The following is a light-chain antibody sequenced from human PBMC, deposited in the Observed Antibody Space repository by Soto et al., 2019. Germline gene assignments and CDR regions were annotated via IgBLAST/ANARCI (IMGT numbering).Light chain of an antibody. V-gene: IGLV1-40*01. CDR1: SSNIGAGYD. J-gene: IGLJ2*01. Sequence: VLTQPPSVSGAPGQRVTISCTGSSSNIGAGYDVHWYQQLPGTAPKLLIYGNSNRPSGVPDRFSGSKSGTSASLAITGLQAEDEADYYCQSYDSRYVVFGGGTKLTVL. CDR3: QSYDSRYVV. CDR2: GNS.